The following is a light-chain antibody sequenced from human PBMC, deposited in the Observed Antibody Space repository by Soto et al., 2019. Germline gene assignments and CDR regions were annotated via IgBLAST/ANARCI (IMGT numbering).Light chain of an antibody. CDR2: DNN. CDR3: GTWDSSLSVL. V-gene: IGLV1-51*01. CDR1: SSNIGNNY. J-gene: IGLJ2*01. Sequence: QSVLTQPPSVSAAPGQKVTISCSGSSSNIGNNYVYWYQQLPGTAPKLLIYDNNKRPSGIPDRFSGYKSGTSATLGITGLQTGDEADYYCGTWDSSLSVLIGGGTKVTGL.